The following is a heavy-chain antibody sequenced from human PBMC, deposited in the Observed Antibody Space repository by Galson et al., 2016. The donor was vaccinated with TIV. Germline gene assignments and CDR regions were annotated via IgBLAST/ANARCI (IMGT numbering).Heavy chain of an antibody. CDR2: ISYDGNNK. Sequence: LRLSCAASGFTFSSYAMHWVRQAPGKGLEWVAVISYDGNNKYYADSVKGRFTISRDTSKYTLYLQMNSLRPEDTAIYYCAQERSSVITQYFQYWGQGTLVTVSS. CDR1: GFTFSSYA. V-gene: IGHV3-30*04. CDR3: AQERSSVITQYFQY. D-gene: IGHD2/OR15-2a*01. J-gene: IGHJ1*01.